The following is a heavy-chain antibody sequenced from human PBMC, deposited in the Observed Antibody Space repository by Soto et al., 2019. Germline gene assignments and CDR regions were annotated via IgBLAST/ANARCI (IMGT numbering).Heavy chain of an antibody. CDR3: ARDGESGYSSSYFFSWFDS. CDR1: GGTFSSYT. CDR2: IIPIVGKA. Sequence: GPPVKVSCKASGGTFSSYTISWVRQAPGQGLEWMGRIIPIVGKANYAQKFQGRVTITADESTSTAYMELSSLRSEDTAVYYCARDGESGYSSSYFFSWFDSWGQGTLVTVSS. J-gene: IGHJ5*01. D-gene: IGHD6-6*01. V-gene: IGHV1-69*08.